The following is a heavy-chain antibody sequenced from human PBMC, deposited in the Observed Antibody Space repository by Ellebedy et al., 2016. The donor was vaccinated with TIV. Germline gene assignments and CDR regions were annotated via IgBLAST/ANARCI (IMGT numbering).Heavy chain of an antibody. CDR1: GSSTGRTRYY. D-gene: IGHD3-9*01. CDR3: AISYDILTGYSYYLDS. Sequence: MPSETLSLTCSVSGSSTGRTRYYWGWIRQPPGKGLEWLGSIYYRGSNYDNPSLKSRVSLSIDTSKNHFYLKLRSVTDSDTALYYCAISYDILTGYSYYLDSWGQGTLVTVSS. V-gene: IGHV4-39*02. J-gene: IGHJ4*02. CDR2: IYYRGSN.